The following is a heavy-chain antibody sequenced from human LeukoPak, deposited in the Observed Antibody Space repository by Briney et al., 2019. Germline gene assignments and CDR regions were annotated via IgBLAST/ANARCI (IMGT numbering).Heavy chain of an antibody. CDR1: GFTFDDYA. D-gene: IGHD6-6*01. CDR2: ISWNSGSI. Sequence: GRSLRLSCAASGFTFDDYAMQWVRQAPGKGLEWVSGISWNSGSIGYADSVKGRFTISRDNAKNSLYLQMNSLRAEDTALYYCAKAKYSSSSGLGYWGQGTLVTVSS. J-gene: IGHJ4*02. V-gene: IGHV3-9*01. CDR3: AKAKYSSSSGLGY.